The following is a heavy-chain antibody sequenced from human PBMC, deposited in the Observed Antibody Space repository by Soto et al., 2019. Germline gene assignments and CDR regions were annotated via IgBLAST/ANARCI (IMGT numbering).Heavy chain of an antibody. CDR2: FYYSGST. CDR1: GGSISSSSYY. Sequence: QLQLEESGPGLVKPSETLSLTCTVSGGSISSSSYYWGWIRQSPGKGLEWIGSFYYSGSTYYSPSLKSRVTISGDTSKKQISLRLSSVTAADTALYYCARISVASRYMDVWGKGTPVTVSS. D-gene: IGHD5-12*01. CDR3: ARISVASRYMDV. J-gene: IGHJ6*03. V-gene: IGHV4-39*01.